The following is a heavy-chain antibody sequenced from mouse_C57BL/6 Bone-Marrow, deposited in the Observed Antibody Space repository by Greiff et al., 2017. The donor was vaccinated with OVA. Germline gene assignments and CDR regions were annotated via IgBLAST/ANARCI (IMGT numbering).Heavy chain of an antibody. CDR1: GYTFTDYE. CDR2: IDPETGGT. Sequence: VQLQQSGAELVRPGASVTLSCKASGYTFTDYEMHWVKQTPVHGLEWIGAIDPETGGTAYNQKFKGKAILTADKSSRTAYMELRSLTSEDSAVYYCTRPEYYGSSYKNYWGQGTTLTVSS. V-gene: IGHV1-15*01. D-gene: IGHD1-1*01. J-gene: IGHJ2*01. CDR3: TRPEYYGSSYKNY.